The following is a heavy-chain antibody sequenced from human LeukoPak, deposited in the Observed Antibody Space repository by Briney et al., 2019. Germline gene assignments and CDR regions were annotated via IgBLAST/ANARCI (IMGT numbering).Heavy chain of an antibody. CDR3: ARMIFGVALYYYYYMDV. V-gene: IGHV4-34*01. D-gene: IGHD3-3*01. CDR2: INHSGST. J-gene: IGHJ6*03. CDR1: GGSFSGYY. Sequence: SETLSLTCAVYGGSFSGYYWSWIRQPLGKGLEWIGEINHSGSTNYNPSLKSRVTISVDTSKNQFSLKLSSVTAADTAVYYCARMIFGVALYYYYYMDVWGKGTTVTVSS.